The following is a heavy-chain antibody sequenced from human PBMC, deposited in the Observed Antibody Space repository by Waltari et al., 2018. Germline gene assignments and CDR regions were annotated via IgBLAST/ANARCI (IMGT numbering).Heavy chain of an antibody. Sequence: EVQLVESGGGLVKPGGSLRLSCAASGFTFSSYSMNWVRQAPGKGLEWVSSISSSSSYKYYADSVKGRFTISRDNAKNSLYLQMNSLRAEDTAVYYCARAGQQLFDYWGQGTLVTVSS. V-gene: IGHV3-21*01. CDR3: ARAGQQLFDY. CDR2: ISSSSSYK. CDR1: GFTFSSYS. D-gene: IGHD6-13*01. J-gene: IGHJ4*02.